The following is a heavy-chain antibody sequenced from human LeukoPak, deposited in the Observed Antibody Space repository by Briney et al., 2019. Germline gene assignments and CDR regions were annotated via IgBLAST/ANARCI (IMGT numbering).Heavy chain of an antibody. CDR2: IYNSEYT. V-gene: IGHV4-61*08. D-gene: IGHD6-19*01. J-gene: IGHJ4*02. Sequence: SGPTLVNPTQTLTLTCTFSGFSLSTSGMCVSWIRQPPGKGLEWIGYIYNSEYTSYNPSLKSRVSILFDTSENQFSLRLTSVTAADTAVYYCARNWGSGGSYLFDYWGQGILVTVSS. CDR1: GFSLSTSGMC. CDR3: ARNWGSGGSYLFDY.